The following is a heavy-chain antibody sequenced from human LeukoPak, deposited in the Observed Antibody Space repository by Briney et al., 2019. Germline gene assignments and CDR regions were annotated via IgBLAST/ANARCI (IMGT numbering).Heavy chain of an antibody. J-gene: IGHJ6*03. CDR3: ARLGYCSGGSCYGYYYYMDV. V-gene: IGHV3-48*04. D-gene: IGHD2-15*01. CDR2: ISSSSSTI. Sequence: PGGSLRLSCAASGFTFSSYSMNWVRQAPGKGLEWVSYISSSSSTIYYADSVKGRFTISRDNAKNSLYLQMNSLRAEDTAVYYCARLGYCSGGSCYGYYYYMDVWGKGTTVTVSS. CDR1: GFTFSSYS.